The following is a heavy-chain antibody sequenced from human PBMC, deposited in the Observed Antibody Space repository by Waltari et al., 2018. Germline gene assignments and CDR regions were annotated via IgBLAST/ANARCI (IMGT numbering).Heavy chain of an antibody. J-gene: IGHJ4*02. Sequence: QVQLVQSGAEVKKPGASVKVSCKASGYTFTSYYMHWVRQAPGQGLEWMGIINPSGGSTSYAQKFQGRVTMTRDTSTSTGYMELSSLRSEDTAVYYCARKYYYDSSGITIDYWGQGTLVTVSS. CDR3: ARKYYYDSSGITIDY. D-gene: IGHD3-22*01. CDR1: GYTFTSYY. V-gene: IGHV1-46*01. CDR2: INPSGGST.